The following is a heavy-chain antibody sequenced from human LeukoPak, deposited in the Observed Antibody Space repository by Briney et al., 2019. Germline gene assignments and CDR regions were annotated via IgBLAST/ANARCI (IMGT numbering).Heavy chain of an antibody. CDR2: ISSSGSTI. V-gene: IGHV3-48*03. CDR1: GFTFSSYA. J-gene: IGHJ4*02. CDR3: ARDPFYDSSGHDY. Sequence: PGGSLRLSCAASGFTFSSYAMSWVRQAPGKGLEWVSYISSSGSTIYYADSVEGRFTISRDNAKNSLYLQMNSLRAEDTAVYYCARDPFYDSSGHDYWGQGTLVTVSS. D-gene: IGHD3-22*01.